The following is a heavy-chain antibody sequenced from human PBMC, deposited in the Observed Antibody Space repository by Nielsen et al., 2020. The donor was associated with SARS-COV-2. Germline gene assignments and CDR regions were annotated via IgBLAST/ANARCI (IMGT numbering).Heavy chain of an antibody. J-gene: IGHJ6*02. CDR2: ISSSSSYI. CDR1: GFTFSSYS. D-gene: IGHD6-6*01. Sequence: GESLKISCAASGFTFSSYSMNWVRQAPGKGLEWVSSISSSSSYIYYADSVKGRFTISRDNAKNSLYLQMNSLRAEDTAVYYCARDFYSSSPGGLDYGMDVWGQGTTVTVSS. V-gene: IGHV3-21*01. CDR3: ARDFYSSSPGGLDYGMDV.